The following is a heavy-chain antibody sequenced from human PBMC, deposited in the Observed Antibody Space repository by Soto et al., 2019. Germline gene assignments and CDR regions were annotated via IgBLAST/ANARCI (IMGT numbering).Heavy chain of an antibody. CDR3: ARTTEGTYWYIGSAFDI. J-gene: IGHJ3*02. CDR2: IWYDGSNK. CDR1: GFTFSSYG. D-gene: IGHD2-8*02. Sequence: GGSLRLSCAASGFTFSSYGMHWVRQAPGKGLEWVAVIWYDGSNKYYADSVKGRFTISRDNSKNTLYLQMNSLRAEDTAVYYCARTTEGTYWYIGSAFDIWGQGTMVTVSS. V-gene: IGHV3-33*01.